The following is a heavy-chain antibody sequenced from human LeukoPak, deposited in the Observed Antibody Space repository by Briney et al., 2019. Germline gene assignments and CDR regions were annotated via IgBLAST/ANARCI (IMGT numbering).Heavy chain of an antibody. V-gene: IGHV3-33*06. J-gene: IGHJ4*02. D-gene: IGHD2-2*01. Sequence: GGSLRLSCAASGFTFGTYGMYWVRQAPGKGLEWVAVIGYDGSHKYYADSVKGRFTVSRDNSNDTLYLQMHSLRAEETAVYYCAKASRASPSCLNFWGQGALVTVSP. CDR2: IGYDGSHK. CDR3: AKASRASPSCLNF. CDR1: GFTFGTYG.